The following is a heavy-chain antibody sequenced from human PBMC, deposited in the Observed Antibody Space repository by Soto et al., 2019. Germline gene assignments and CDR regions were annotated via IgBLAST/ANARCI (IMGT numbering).Heavy chain of an antibody. CDR2: IYYSGRT. D-gene: IGHD6-6*01. V-gene: IGHV4-31*03. Sequence: SETLSLTCTVSGGSSSSGGYYWTWIRQHPGKGLEWIGCIYYSGRTYYNPSLKSRLTISVDTSKRQFSLKLSSVTAADTAIYYCARTKDYSSSLDYWGQGALVT. J-gene: IGHJ4*02. CDR3: ARTKDYSSSLDY. CDR1: GGSSSSGGYY.